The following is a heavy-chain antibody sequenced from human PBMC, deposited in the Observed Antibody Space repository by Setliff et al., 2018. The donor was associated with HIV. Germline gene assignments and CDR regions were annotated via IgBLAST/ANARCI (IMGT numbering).Heavy chain of an antibody. J-gene: IGHJ4*02. V-gene: IGHV1-8*02. Sequence: PSVKVSCKASGYTFTNYDINWVRQAAGQGLEWMAWMNPNTGNTGYAQKFRGRVTLTRNTSISTAYLELSSLRSEDTAMYYCARYEGVMTYAAYPLGHWGQGTLVTVSS. D-gene: IGHD3-16*01. CDR2: MNPNTGNT. CDR1: GYTFTNYD. CDR3: ARYEGVMTYAAYPLGH.